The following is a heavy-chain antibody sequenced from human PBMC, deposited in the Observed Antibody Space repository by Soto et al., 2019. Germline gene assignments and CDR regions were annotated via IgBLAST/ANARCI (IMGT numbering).Heavy chain of an antibody. J-gene: IGHJ6*02. D-gene: IGHD3-22*01. CDR1: GATCSSSA. CDR2: IIAVFGTP. Sequence: GKLSCKGGGATCSSSARTGGRQAPGQALEGMGGIIAVFGTPNYGQRFQRRVTIRADESTTTASVELSSLRSADTAAYFCARPLSDRKSSHALDAWGQETPVTVSS. CDR3: ARPLSDRKSSHALDA. V-gene: IGHV1-69*01.